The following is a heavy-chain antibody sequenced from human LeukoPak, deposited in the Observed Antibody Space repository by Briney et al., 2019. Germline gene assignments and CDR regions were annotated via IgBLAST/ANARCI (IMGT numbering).Heavy chain of an antibody. J-gene: IGHJ4*02. CDR1: GFTFSSYA. D-gene: IGHD6-19*01. Sequence: PGGSLRLSCAASGFTFSSYAMHWVRQPPGKGLEWVSGISWNSGSIDCADSVKGRFTISRDNAKNSLYLQMNSLRVEDTAFYYCAKDNRRHYTSGPNPDSLHWGQGALVTVSP. CDR3: AKDNRRHYTSGPNPDSLH. V-gene: IGHV3-9*01. CDR2: ISWNSGSI.